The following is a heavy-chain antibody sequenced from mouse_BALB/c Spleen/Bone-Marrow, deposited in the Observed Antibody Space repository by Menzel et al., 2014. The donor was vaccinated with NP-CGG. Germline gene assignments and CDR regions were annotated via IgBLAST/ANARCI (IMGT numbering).Heavy chain of an antibody. CDR3: ARHRHHGDAMDY. Sequence: EVKLVESGGDLVKPGGSLKLSCAASGFTFSSYGMSWVRQTPDKRLEWVATFSSGGSYTYYPDSLKGRFTISRDIAKNTLYLQMSSLKSEDTALYYCARHRHHGDAMDYWGQGTSVTVSS. V-gene: IGHV5-6*01. D-gene: IGHD3-1*01. J-gene: IGHJ4*01. CDR1: GFTFSSYG. CDR2: FSSGGSYT.